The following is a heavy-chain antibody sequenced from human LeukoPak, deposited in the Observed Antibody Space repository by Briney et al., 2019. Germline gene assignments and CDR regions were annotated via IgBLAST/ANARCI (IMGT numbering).Heavy chain of an antibody. J-gene: IGHJ4*02. CDR3: AREMIVDY. CDR2: ISRSSSTI. CDR1: GFTLSSYS. D-gene: IGHD3-22*01. V-gene: IGHV3-48*02. Sequence: PGGALRLSCAASGFTLSSYSMNWVRQAPGKGLEWISYISRSSSTIYYADSVKGRFTISRDNATNSLYLQMNSLRDEDTAVYYCAREMIVDYWGQGTLVTVSS.